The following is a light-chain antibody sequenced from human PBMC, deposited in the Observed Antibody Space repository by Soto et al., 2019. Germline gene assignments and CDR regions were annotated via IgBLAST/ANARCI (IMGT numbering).Light chain of an antibody. CDR2: DAY. J-gene: IGKJ5*01. CDR3: QQRHMWPIT. V-gene: IGKV3-11*01. CDR1: QSFRGL. Sequence: EVVLTQSPVTLSLSPGDRATLSCRASQSFRGLLAWYQQKPGQAPRLLIYDAYNRATGIPPRLSGSGSGKDFTLTINSLEPVESAGYYCQQRHMWPITFGQGTRLEIK.